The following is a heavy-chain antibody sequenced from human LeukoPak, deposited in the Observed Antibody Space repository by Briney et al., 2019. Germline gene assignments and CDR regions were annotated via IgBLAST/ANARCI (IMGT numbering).Heavy chain of an antibody. J-gene: IGHJ4*02. D-gene: IGHD3-16*02. CDR2: VANDGSRT. CDR1: GYSFSVHG. V-gene: IGHV3-30*03. CDR3: ARDRDSYRLDY. Sequence: QPGGSLRLSCATSGYSFSVHGMHWVRPAPGKGLEWVAGVANDGSRTHYADSVKGRFTISRDNSKNTLSLQMNSLGAQDTAVYYCARDRDSYRLDYWGQGTLVTVSS.